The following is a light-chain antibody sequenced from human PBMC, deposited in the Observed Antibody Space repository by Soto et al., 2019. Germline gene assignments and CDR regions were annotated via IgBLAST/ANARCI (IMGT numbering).Light chain of an antibody. CDR3: QAWDSSNVV. CDR2: QDS. Sequence: SYELTQPPSVSVSPGQTASITCYGDKLGDKYACWYQQKPGQSPVLVIYQDSKRPSGIPERFSGSNSGNTATLTISGTQAMDEADYYCQAWDSSNVVFGGGTMLTVL. V-gene: IGLV3-1*01. J-gene: IGLJ2*01. CDR1: KLGDKY.